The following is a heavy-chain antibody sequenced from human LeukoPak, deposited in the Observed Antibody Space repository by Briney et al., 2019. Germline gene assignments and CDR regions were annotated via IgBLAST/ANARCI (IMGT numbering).Heavy chain of an antibody. Sequence: PGGSLRLSCAASGFTFSSYSMNWVRQAPGKGLEWVSSISSSSSYIYYADSVKGRFTISRDNAKNSLYLQMNSLRAEDTAVYYCARGRSGYYGSGGRVYFDYWGQGTLVTVSS. CDR2: ISSSSSYI. J-gene: IGHJ4*02. D-gene: IGHD3-10*01. V-gene: IGHV3-21*01. CDR1: GFTFSSYS. CDR3: ARGRSGYYGSGGRVYFDY.